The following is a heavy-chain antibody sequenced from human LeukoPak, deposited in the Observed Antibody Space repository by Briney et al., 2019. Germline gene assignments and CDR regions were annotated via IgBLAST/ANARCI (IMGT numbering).Heavy chain of an antibody. CDR3: ARESRSWITFDY. V-gene: IGHV6-1*01. CDR1: GYSVSSNSAA. J-gene: IGHJ4*02. CDR2: TYYRSKWYN. Sequence: SQTLSLTCAIAGYSVSSNSAALNWIRQSPSRGLEWLGRTYYRSKWYNDYAVSVKSRITINPDTSKNQFSLQLNSVTPEDTAVYYCARESRSWITFDYWGQGTLVTVSS. D-gene: IGHD6-13*01.